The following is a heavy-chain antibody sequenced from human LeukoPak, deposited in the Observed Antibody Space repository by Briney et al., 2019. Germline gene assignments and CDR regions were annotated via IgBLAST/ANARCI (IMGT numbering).Heavy chain of an antibody. Sequence: SETLSLTCTVSGGSISSSSYYWGWIRQPPGKGLEWIGSFYYSGSTYYNPSLKSRVTISVDTSKNQFSLKLSSVTAADTAVYYCARAGSWTNNWFDPWGQGTLVTVSS. CDR1: GGSISSSSYY. J-gene: IGHJ5*02. CDR2: FYYSGST. CDR3: ARAGSWTNNWFDP. V-gene: IGHV4-39*07. D-gene: IGHD6-13*01.